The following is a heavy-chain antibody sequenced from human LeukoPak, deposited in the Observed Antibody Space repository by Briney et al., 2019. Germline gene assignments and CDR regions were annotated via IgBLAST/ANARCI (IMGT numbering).Heavy chain of an antibody. Sequence: GGSLRLSCAGSGFTFSTYWMSWVRQAPGKGLECVANINQDGSEKYYVDSVKGRLTISRDNAKNTLYLQMNSLRVEDTAVYYCARGRPHGNDYWGQGTLVTVSS. CDR3: ARGRPHGNDY. CDR1: GFTFSTYW. CDR2: INQDGSEK. D-gene: IGHD4-23*01. J-gene: IGHJ4*02. V-gene: IGHV3-7*01.